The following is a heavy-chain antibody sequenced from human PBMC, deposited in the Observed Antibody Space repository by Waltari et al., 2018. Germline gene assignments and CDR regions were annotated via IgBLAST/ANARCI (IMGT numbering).Heavy chain of an antibody. Sequence: EVQLVQSGAEVKKPGESLKISCKGSGYSFTSYWIGWVSQMPGKGLEWMGIISPGDSVTRYSPAVQGPATISAGQSNRTAYRQWSSLKASDTAMYYCARHEFEEQWRGYFDYWGQGTLVTVSS. CDR3: ARHEFEEQWRGYFDY. V-gene: IGHV5-51*01. CDR1: GYSFTSYW. J-gene: IGHJ4*02. CDR2: ISPGDSVT. D-gene: IGHD6-19*01.